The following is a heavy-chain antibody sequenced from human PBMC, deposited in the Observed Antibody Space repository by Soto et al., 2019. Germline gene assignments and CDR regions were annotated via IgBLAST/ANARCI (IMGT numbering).Heavy chain of an antibody. D-gene: IGHD1-1*01. CDR2: IKQDGSEK. Sequence: GGSLRLSCAASGFTFSSYWMSWVRQAPGKGLEWVANIKQDGSEKYYVDSVKGRFTISRDNAKNSLYLQMNSLRAEDTAVYYCARAELEVVLYYFDYWGQGTLVTVSS. CDR1: GFTFSSYW. J-gene: IGHJ4*02. V-gene: IGHV3-7*01. CDR3: ARAELEVVLYYFDY.